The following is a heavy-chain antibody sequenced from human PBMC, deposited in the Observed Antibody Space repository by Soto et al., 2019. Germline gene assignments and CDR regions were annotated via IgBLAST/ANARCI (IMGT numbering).Heavy chain of an antibody. J-gene: IGHJ5*02. CDR2: INGGGSA. Sequence: SETLSLTCAVHGGSFTGYSWTWIRQSPGKGLEWIGQINGGGSANYHPSLKSRVTISVGTSNNEIFLDLTSVTAADTAVYYCARVPDRWGQGTLVTVSS. CDR1: GGSFTGYS. V-gene: IGHV4-34*01. CDR3: ARVPDR. D-gene: IGHD2-2*01.